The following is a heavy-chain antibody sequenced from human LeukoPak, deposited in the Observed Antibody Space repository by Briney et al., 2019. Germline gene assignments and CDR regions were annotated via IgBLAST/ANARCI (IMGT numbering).Heavy chain of an antibody. CDR1: GFTFSSYN. Sequence: GGSLRLSCAASGFTFSSYNMNWVRQAPGKGLEWVSSISSSSSYMYYADSVKGRFTISRDNAKNSLYLQMNSLRAEDTAVYYCARDPSGGDYWGQGMMVTVSS. D-gene: IGHD3-10*01. CDR2: ISSSSSYM. V-gene: IGHV3-21*01. CDR3: ARDPSGGDY. J-gene: IGHJ4*02.